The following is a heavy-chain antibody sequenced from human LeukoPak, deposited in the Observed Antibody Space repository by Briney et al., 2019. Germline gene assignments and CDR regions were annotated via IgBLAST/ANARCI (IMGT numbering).Heavy chain of an antibody. Sequence: GGSLRLSCVVSGLTFSSYSMSWVRQAPGKGLDWVSGISASGGDTWYPDSVKGRFTISRDNPKNTLFLQMSSLRVEDTAMYYCAKDAAGPEYWGQGTLVTVSS. D-gene: IGHD6-13*01. J-gene: IGHJ4*02. CDR3: AKDAAGPEY. CDR1: GLTFSSYS. CDR2: ISASGGDT. V-gene: IGHV3-23*01.